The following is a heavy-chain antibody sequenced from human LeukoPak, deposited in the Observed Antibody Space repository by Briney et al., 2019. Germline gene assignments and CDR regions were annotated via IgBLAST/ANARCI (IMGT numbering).Heavy chain of an antibody. V-gene: IGHV1-2*02. Sequence: ASVKVSCKASGHTFTGYYMHWVRQAPGQGLEWMGWINPNSGGTNYAQKFQGRVTMTRDTSISTAYMELSRLRSDDTAVYYCARGRPRSGSYAYYYFDYWGQGTLVTVSS. CDR3: ARGRPRSGSYAYYYFDY. J-gene: IGHJ4*02. CDR2: INPNSGGT. CDR1: GHTFTGYY. D-gene: IGHD1-26*01.